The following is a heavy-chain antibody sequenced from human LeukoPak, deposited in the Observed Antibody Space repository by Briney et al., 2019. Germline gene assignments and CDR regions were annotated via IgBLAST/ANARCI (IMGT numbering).Heavy chain of an antibody. CDR3: ASTFYDFWSGYYPLGY. J-gene: IGHJ4*02. D-gene: IGHD3-3*01. CDR2: ISAYNGNT. CDR1: GYTFTSYG. Sequence: EASVKVSCKASGYTFTSYGISWVRQAPGQGLEWMGWISAYNGNTNYAQKLQGRVTTTTDTSTSTAYMELRSLRSDDTAVYYCASTFYDFWSGYYPLGYWGQGTLVTVSS. V-gene: IGHV1-18*01.